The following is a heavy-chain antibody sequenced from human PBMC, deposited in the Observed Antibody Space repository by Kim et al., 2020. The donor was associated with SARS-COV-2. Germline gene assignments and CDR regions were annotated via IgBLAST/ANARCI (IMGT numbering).Heavy chain of an antibody. CDR2: ISSSSSYI. J-gene: IGHJ6*02. Sequence: GGSLRLSCAASGFTFSSYSMNWVRQAPGKGLEWVSSISSSSSYIYYADSVKGRFTISRDNAKNSLYLQMNSLRAEDTAVYYCARDLGLEYYYGSGSTYAYYYGRAVWGQGTTVTVSS. CDR3: ARDLGLEYYYGSGSTYAYYYGRAV. CDR1: GFTFSSYS. V-gene: IGHV3-21*01. D-gene: IGHD3-10*01.